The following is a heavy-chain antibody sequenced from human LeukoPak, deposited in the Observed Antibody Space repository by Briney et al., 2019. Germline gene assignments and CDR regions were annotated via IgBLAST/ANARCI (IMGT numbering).Heavy chain of an antibody. CDR2: INSDGSST. CDR1: GFTFSSYW. V-gene: IGHV3-74*01. CDR3: ARVSGTDSSGYVEIDF. D-gene: IGHD3-22*01. Sequence: PGGSLRLSCAASGFTFSSYWMHWVRQAPGKGLVWVSRINSDGSSTTYADSVKGRFTTSRDNAKNTLYLQMNSLRAEDTAVYYCARVSGTDSSGYVEIDFWGQGTLVTVSS. J-gene: IGHJ4*02.